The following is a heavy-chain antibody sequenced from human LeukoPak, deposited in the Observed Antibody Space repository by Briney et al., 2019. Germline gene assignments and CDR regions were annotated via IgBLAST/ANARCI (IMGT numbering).Heavy chain of an antibody. V-gene: IGHV3-30*03. J-gene: IGHJ4*02. CDR3: VRGGLTVSEYDFHY. CDR2: TSYDGGNK. D-gene: IGHD1-14*01. CDR1: GFMFSSYA. Sequence: AGGSLRLSCEASGFMFSSYAIHWVRPAPGKGLEWVAVTSYDGGNKFYGDSVKGRFTISRDNSKNTLYLEVSSLRAEDTAVYYCVRGGLTVSEYDFHYWGQGALVTVSS.